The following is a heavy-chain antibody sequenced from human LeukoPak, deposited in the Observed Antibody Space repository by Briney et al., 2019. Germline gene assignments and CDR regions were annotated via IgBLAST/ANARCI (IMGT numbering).Heavy chain of an antibody. CDR1: GGSISSSSYY. CDR2: IYYSGIT. V-gene: IGHV4-39*01. D-gene: IGHD1-26*01. J-gene: IGHJ4*02. Sequence: SETLSLTCTVSGGSISSSSYYWAWIRRPPGKGLEWIGSIYYSGITYYNPSLKSRVAISVDTSKNQFSLKLRFVTAADTAVYYCAGRGVEASSSAFDYGGQGTLVTVS. CDR3: AGRGVEASSSAFDY.